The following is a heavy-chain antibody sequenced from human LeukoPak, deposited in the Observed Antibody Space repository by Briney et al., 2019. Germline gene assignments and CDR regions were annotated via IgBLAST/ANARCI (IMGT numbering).Heavy chain of an antibody. CDR3: AASLPNIVVVPATKGPFGY. D-gene: IGHD2-2*01. CDR2: ISGSGGST. Sequence: GGSLRLSCAASGFTFSSYAMSWVRQAPGKGLEWVPAISGSGGSTYYADSVKGRFTISRDNSKNTLYLQMNSLRAEDTAVYYCAASLPNIVVVPATKGPFGYWGQGALVTVSS. CDR1: GFTFSSYA. V-gene: IGHV3-23*01. J-gene: IGHJ4*02.